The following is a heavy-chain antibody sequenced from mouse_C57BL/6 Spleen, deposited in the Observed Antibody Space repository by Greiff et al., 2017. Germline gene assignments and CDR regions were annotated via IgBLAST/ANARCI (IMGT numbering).Heavy chain of an antibody. CDR3: AREGDSSGYWFAY. D-gene: IGHD3-2*02. CDR2: IYPGSGTT. V-gene: IGHV1-66*01. Sequence: VQLQQSGPELVKPGASVKISCKASGYSFTSYYIHWVKQRPGQGLEWIGWIYPGSGTTKYNEKLQGQATLTADTSSSTAYMQLSSLTSEDSAVYYGAREGDSSGYWFAYWGQGTLVTVSA. CDR1: GYSFTSYY. J-gene: IGHJ3*01.